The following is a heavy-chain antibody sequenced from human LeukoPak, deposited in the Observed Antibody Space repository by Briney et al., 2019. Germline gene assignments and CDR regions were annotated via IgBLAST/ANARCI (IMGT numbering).Heavy chain of an antibody. V-gene: IGHV1-2*06. D-gene: IGHD6-19*01. J-gene: IGHJ5*02. CDR2: INPNSGGT. CDR1: GYTFTGYY. CDR3: AREKSGSGWYENWFDP. Sequence: ASVKVSCKASGYTFTGYYMHWVRQAPGQGLEWMGRINPNSGGTNYAQKFQGRVTMTRDTSISTVYMELSRLRSDDTAVYYCAREKSGSGWYENWFDPWGQGTLVTVSS.